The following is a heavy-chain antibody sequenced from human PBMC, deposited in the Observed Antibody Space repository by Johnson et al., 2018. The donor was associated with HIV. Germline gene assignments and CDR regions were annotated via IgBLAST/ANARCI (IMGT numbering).Heavy chain of an antibody. CDR2: IGYDGNDK. D-gene: IGHD3-16*01. V-gene: IGHV3-30*18. CDR3: AKPPSMGADAFDV. CDR1: GFTFRSYA. Sequence: QVQLVESGGDVVQPGRSLRLSCAASGFTFRSYAMHWVRQAPGKGLEWVAAIGYDGNDKDYADSVKGRFNISRDNSKNTLYLQMNSLRAEDSALYYCAKPPSMGADAFDVWGQGTMVTVSS. J-gene: IGHJ3*01.